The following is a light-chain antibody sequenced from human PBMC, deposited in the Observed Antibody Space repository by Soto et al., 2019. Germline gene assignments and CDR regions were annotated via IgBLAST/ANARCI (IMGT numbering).Light chain of an antibody. CDR1: SSDVGGYNY. Sequence: QSVLTQPASVSGSPGQSITISCTGTSSDVGGYNYVSWYQQHPGKAPKLMIYDVSNRPSGVSNRFSGSKSGNTASLTTSGLHADDDADYYCSSYTSSSTLVVFGGGTKLTVL. CDR3: SSYTSSSTLVV. CDR2: DVS. J-gene: IGLJ2*01. V-gene: IGLV2-14*01.